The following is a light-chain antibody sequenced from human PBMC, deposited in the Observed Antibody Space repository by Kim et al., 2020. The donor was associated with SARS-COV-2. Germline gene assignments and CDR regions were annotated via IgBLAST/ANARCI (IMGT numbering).Light chain of an antibody. J-gene: IGLJ1*01. CDR3: TSHANNNYI. CDR1: SSDFGTYNY. V-gene: IGLV2-8*01. Sequence: PGQSVAISCSGTSSDFGTYNYVSWYQQHPGKAPKLMIFEVTKRPSGVPDRFSASMSGNTASLTISGLQPEDEADYYCTSHANNNYIFGTGTKVIVL. CDR2: EVT.